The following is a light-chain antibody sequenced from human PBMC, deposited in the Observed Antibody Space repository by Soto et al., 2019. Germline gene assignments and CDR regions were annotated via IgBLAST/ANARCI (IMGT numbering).Light chain of an antibody. J-gene: IGKJ4*01. CDR1: QGISSY. CDR3: QQLNSYPLT. V-gene: IGKV1-9*01. Sequence: DLQLTQSPSFLSASVGDRVTITCRASQGISSYLAWYQQKPGKAPNLLIYVASTLQSGVPSRFSGSGSGTEFTLTISSLQPEDFATFYCQQLNSYPLTFCGGTKVDIK. CDR2: VAS.